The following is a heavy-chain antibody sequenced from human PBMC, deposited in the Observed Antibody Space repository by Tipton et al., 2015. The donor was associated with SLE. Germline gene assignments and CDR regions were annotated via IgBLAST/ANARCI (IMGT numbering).Heavy chain of an antibody. Sequence: LRLSCAVYGGSFSGYYWSWIRQPPGKGLEWIGEINHSGSTNYNPSLKSRVTISVDTSKNQFSLKLSSVTAADTAVYYCARGYCSGGSCSAYFQHWGQGTLVTVSS. J-gene: IGHJ1*01. CDR1: GGSFSGYY. V-gene: IGHV4-34*01. D-gene: IGHD2-15*01. CDR2: INHSGST. CDR3: ARGYCSGGSCSAYFQH.